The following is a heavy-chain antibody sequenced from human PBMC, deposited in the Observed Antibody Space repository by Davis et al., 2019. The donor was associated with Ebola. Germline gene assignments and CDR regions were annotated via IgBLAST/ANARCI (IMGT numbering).Heavy chain of an antibody. CDR1: GYTFTSYD. Sequence: ASVKVSCKASGYTFTSYDINWVRQAPGQGLEWMGWINPKSGGTNYAQKFQGRVTMTRDTSISTAYMELSSLRSDDTAVYYCARARGGTEYDAFDIWGQGTMVTVSS. CDR2: INPKSGGT. V-gene: IGHV1-2*02. D-gene: IGHD2-8*02. CDR3: ARARGGTEYDAFDI. J-gene: IGHJ3*02.